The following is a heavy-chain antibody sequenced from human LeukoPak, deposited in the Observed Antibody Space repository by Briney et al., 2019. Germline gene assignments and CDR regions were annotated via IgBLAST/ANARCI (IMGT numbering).Heavy chain of an antibody. Sequence: SETLSLTCTVSGGSISSSSYYWGWIRQTPGKGLEWIGSVYYNGSTYYNPSLKSRVTISVDTSKNQFSLKLSSVTAADTAVYYCARHYYGSGSYYKTIDYWGQGTLVTVSS. V-gene: IGHV4-39*01. CDR2: VYYNGST. CDR3: ARHYYGSGSYYKTIDY. J-gene: IGHJ4*02. D-gene: IGHD3-10*01. CDR1: GGSISSSSYY.